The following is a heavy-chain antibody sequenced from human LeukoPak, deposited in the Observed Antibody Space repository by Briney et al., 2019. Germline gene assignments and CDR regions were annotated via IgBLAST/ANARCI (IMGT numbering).Heavy chain of an antibody. J-gene: IGHJ3*02. CDR3: ARGDFRWEMATTIAFDI. CDR2: ISGSGGMT. CDR1: GFIFSSHA. D-gene: IGHD5-24*01. Sequence: GGSLRLSCAASGFIFSSHAMNWVRQAPGKGLEWVSVISGSGGMTYYADSVKGRFTISRDNSKNTLFLQMNSLRAEDTAVYYCARGDFRWEMATTIAFDIWGQGTMVTVSS. V-gene: IGHV3-23*01.